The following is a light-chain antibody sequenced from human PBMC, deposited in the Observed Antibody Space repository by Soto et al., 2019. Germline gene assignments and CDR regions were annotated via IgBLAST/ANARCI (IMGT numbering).Light chain of an antibody. CDR3: QQANSFPLT. J-gene: IGKJ4*01. CDR1: QGISNW. CDR2: TGS. V-gene: IGKV1-12*01. Sequence: DIQMTQSPSSVSASVGDRVSITCRASQGISNWLAWYQQKPVRAPKLLIYTGSSLQSGVPSRFSGTGSGTDFTLTISSLQPEDVAPYYCQQANSFPLTVGGGTKVEIK.